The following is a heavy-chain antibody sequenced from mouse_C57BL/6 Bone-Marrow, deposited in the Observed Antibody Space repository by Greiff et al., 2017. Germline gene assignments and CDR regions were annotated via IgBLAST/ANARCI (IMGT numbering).Heavy chain of an antibody. CDR1: GFTFSSYG. Sequence: EVQLMESGGDLVKPGGSLKLSCAASGFTFSSYGMSWVRQTPDKRLEWVATISSGGSYTYYPDSVKGRFTISRDNAKNTLYLQMSSLKSEDTAMYYCARRPGSRFDYWGQGTTLTVSS. V-gene: IGHV5-6*01. D-gene: IGHD1-1*01. CDR3: ARRPGSRFDY. CDR2: ISSGGSYT. J-gene: IGHJ2*01.